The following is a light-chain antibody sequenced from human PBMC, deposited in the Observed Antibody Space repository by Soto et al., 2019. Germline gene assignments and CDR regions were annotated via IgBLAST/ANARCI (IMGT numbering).Light chain of an antibody. V-gene: IGKV1-8*01. CDR1: QGISSY. Sequence: AIRMTQSPSSLSASTGDRVTITCRASQGISSYLAWYQQKPGKAPKLLIYAASTLQSGVPSRFSGSGSGTDLTLTISCLQSEDFATYYCQQYYSYSLLTFGGGTKVEIK. CDR3: QQYYSYSLLT. J-gene: IGKJ4*01. CDR2: AAS.